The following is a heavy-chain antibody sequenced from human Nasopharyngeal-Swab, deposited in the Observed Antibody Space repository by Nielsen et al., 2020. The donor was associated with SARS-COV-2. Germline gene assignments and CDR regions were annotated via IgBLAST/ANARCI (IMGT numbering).Heavy chain of an antibody. CDR1: GYSFTSYW. CDR3: ARQMDYYGSGSPPGY. V-gene: IGHV5-51*01. Sequence: GESLKISCKGSGYSFTSYWIGWVRQMPGKDLEWMGIIYPGDSDTRYSPSFQGQVTISADKSISTAYLQWSSLKASDTAMYYCARQMDYYGSGSPPGYWGQGTLVTVSS. D-gene: IGHD3-10*01. J-gene: IGHJ4*02. CDR2: IYPGDSDT.